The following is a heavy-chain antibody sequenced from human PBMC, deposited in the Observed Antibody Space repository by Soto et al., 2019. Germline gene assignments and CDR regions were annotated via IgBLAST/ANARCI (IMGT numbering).Heavy chain of an antibody. CDR1: GGTFSSYA. D-gene: IGHD3-22*01. CDR2: IIPIFGTA. J-gene: IGHJ5*02. CDR3: ACYYDSSGYPITYNWFDP. V-gene: IGHV1-69*06. Sequence: GASVRVSCKASGGTFSSYAIGWVRQAPGQGLEWMGGIIPIFGTANYAQKFQGRVTITADKSTSTAYMELSSLRSEDTAVYYCACYYDSSGYPITYNWFDPWGQGTLVTVSS.